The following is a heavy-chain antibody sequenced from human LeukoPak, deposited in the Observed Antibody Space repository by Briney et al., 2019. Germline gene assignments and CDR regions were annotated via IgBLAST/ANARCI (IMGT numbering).Heavy chain of an antibody. CDR3: ARDGGWLQTQNHYYYHGMDV. V-gene: IGHV1-69*04. D-gene: IGHD5-24*01. CDR1: GGTFSTYA. J-gene: IGHJ6*02. CDR2: ILPILDMA. Sequence: ASVKVSCKASGGTFSTYAITWVRQAPGQGLEWMGRILPILDMANYAQKFQGRVTITADKSTRTAYMELSSLRSDDTAVYYCARDGGWLQTQNHYYYHGMDVWGQGTTVTVSS.